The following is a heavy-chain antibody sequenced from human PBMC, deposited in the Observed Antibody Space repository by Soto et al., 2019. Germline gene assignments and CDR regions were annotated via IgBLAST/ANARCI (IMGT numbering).Heavy chain of an antibody. CDR3: AKYTEGFDA. CDR1: GGTFSRYP. CDR2: IIPIFGTI. Sequence: QVQLVQSGAEVKKVGSSVKVSCKASGGTFSRYPIAWVRQAPGHGLEWMGQIIPIFGTISHAQNFQGRITITADESTSTAYMELSSLRSDDTAVYYCAKYTEGFDAWGQGTLVTVSS. J-gene: IGHJ5*02. V-gene: IGHV1-69*01. D-gene: IGHD5-18*01.